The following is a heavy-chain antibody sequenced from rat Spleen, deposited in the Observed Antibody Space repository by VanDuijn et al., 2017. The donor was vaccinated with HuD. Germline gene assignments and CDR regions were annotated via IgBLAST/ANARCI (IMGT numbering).Heavy chain of an antibody. D-gene: IGHD1-3*01. J-gene: IGHJ3*01. Sequence: EVQLVESGGGLVQPGRSLKLSCAASGFTFSDYYMAWVRQAPTKGLEWVASITYDGGGTYYRDSVKGRFTISRDNAKSSLYLQMDSLRSEDTATYYCTREDYGSPSWFDYWGQGSLVTVSS. V-gene: IGHV5-20*01. CDR1: GFTFSDYY. CDR2: ITYDGGGT. CDR3: TREDYGSPSWFDY.